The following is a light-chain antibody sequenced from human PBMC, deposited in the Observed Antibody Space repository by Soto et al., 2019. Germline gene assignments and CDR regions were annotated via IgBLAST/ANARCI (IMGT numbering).Light chain of an antibody. J-gene: IGLJ3*02. V-gene: IGLV2-11*01. Sequence: QSALTQPRSVSGSPGQSVTISCSGSSSDVGGYNFVSWYQQHPNKAPELMIYDVSKRPSGVPDRFSGSKSGNTASLTISGLQAEDEADYYCCSNAGSFTWVFGGGTKLTVL. CDR2: DVS. CDR3: CSNAGSFTWV. CDR1: SSDVGGYNF.